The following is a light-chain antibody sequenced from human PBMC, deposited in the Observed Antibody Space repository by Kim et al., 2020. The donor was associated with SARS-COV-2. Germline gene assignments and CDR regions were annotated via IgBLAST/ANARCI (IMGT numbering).Light chain of an antibody. Sequence: RATINCKSSQSVLYSSNNKAYLAWYQQKPGQPPKLLIYWASTRESGVPDRFSGSESGTDFTLTISSLQAEDVAIYYCQQYYSPPYTFGRGTKLEIK. V-gene: IGKV4-1*01. CDR1: QSVLYSSNNKAY. J-gene: IGKJ2*01. CDR3: QQYYSPPYT. CDR2: WAS.